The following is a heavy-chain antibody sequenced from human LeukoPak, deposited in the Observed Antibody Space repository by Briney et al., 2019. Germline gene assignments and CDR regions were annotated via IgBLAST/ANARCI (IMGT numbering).Heavy chain of an antibody. Sequence: AGGSLRLSCAASGFTFSSYGMHWVRQAPGKGLEWVAVISYDGSNKYYADSVKGRFTISRDNSKNTLYLQMNSLRAEDTAMYYCAKLDYGDYVDAFDIWGQGTMVTVSS. D-gene: IGHD4-17*01. V-gene: IGHV3-30*18. CDR3: AKLDYGDYVDAFDI. J-gene: IGHJ3*02. CDR1: GFTFSSYG. CDR2: ISYDGSNK.